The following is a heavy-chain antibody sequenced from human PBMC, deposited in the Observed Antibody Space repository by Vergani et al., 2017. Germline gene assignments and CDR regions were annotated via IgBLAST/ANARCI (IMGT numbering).Heavy chain of an antibody. V-gene: IGHV3-74*01. Sequence: VQLVESGGGLVQPGGSLRLSCTASGFTFSNYWMQWVRQAPGKGLMWVSRINSDGDSTSYADSVKGRFTISRDNAKNTLYLQMDSLRAEDTAVYYCARDGWELLDYFYYMDVWGKGNPGHRRL. CDR3: ARDGWELLDYFYYMDV. D-gene: IGHD1-26*01. CDR1: GFTFSNYW. J-gene: IGHJ6*03. CDR2: INSDGDST.